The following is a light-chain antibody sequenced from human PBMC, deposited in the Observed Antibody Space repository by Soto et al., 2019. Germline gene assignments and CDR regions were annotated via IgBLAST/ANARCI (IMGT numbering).Light chain of an antibody. CDR2: KAY. J-gene: IGKJ1*01. CDR3: QQYNSYWT. V-gene: IGKV1-5*03. Sequence: QMTQSPSTLSASVGDRVTISCRASQSVGSWLAWYQQKPGKAPNLRMYKAYNLQSGVPLMFSGSGSGTEFSLTIISMQPYDSGTYYCQQYNSYWTLGQGTKVDIK. CDR1: QSVGSW.